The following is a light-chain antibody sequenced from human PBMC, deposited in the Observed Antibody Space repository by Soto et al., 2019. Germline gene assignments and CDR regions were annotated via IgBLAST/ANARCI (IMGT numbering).Light chain of an antibody. V-gene: IGKV3-20*01. CDR3: QQYGTSPPLT. CDR2: GAS. J-gene: IGKJ4*01. CDR1: QSVSSNY. Sequence: EIVLTQSPGTLSLSPGERATLSCRASQSVSSNYLAWYQQKTGQAPRLLIYGASSRATGIPDRFSGSGSATDFTLTISRLEPEDFAVYYCQQYGTSPPLTFGGGTKVEIK.